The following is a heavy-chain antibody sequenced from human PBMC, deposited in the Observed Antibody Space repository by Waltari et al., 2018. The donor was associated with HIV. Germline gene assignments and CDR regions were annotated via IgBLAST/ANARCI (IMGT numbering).Heavy chain of an antibody. CDR3: ARTMAYYDILNGHHAGHYFDY. Sequence: QVQLVQSGAEVKKPGASVKVSCKASGYTFNNFHISWVRQAPGQGLQWMGWTDINNGNAEYAQEIQDRVTMTIDTSTSTAYMELRSLISDDTAVYYCARTMAYYDILNGHHAGHYFDYWGQGTLVTVSS. CDR2: TDINNGNA. CDR1: GYTFNNFH. D-gene: IGHD3-9*01. V-gene: IGHV1-18*01. J-gene: IGHJ4*02.